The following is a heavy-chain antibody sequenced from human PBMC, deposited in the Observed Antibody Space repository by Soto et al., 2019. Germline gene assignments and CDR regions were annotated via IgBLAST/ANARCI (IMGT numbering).Heavy chain of an antibody. V-gene: IGHV4-30-2*01. J-gene: IGHJ6*02. CDR2: IYHSGST. CDR3: ASSITIFGVVRYGMDV. CDR1: GGSISSGGYS. Sequence: QLQLQESGSGLVKPSQTLSLTCAVSGGSISSGGYSWSWIRQPPGKGLEWIGYIYHSGSTYYNPSLKSRVTIAVDRSKNHFSLKLSSLTAADTAVYYCASSITIFGVVRYGMDVWGQGATVTVSS. D-gene: IGHD3-3*01.